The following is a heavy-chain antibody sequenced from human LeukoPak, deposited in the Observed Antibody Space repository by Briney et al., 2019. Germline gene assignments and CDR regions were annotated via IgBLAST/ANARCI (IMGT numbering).Heavy chain of an antibody. V-gene: IGHV3-23*01. CDR3: AKDLGYCSGGSCYRIDWYFDL. J-gene: IGHJ2*01. D-gene: IGHD2-15*01. CDR1: GFTFSSYA. Sequence: GGSLRLSCAASGFTFSSYAMSWVRQAPGKGLEWVSAISGSGGSTYYADSVKGRFTISRDNSKNTLYLQMNSLRAEDTAVYYCAKDLGYCSGGSCYRIDWYFDLWGRGTLVTASS. CDR2: ISGSGGST.